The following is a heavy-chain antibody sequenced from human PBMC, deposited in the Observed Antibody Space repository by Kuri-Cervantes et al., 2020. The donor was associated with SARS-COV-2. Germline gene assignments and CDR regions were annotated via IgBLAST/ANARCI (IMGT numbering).Heavy chain of an antibody. J-gene: IGHJ4*02. Sequence: ASVKVSCKASGYTFTSYAMHWVRQAPGQRLEWMGWINAGNGNTKYSQKFQGRVTITRDTSASTAYMELISLRSEDTAVYYCARAPVVLMVYARYYFDYWGQGTLVTVSS. CDR1: GYTFTSYA. CDR2: INAGNGNT. D-gene: IGHD2-8*01. CDR3: ARAPVVLMVYARYYFDY. V-gene: IGHV1-3*01.